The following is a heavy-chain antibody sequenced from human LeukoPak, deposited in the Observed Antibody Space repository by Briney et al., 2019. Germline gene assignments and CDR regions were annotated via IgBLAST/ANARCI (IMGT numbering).Heavy chain of an antibody. V-gene: IGHV3-21*01. Sequence: GGSLRLSCAASGFTFSSYSMNWVRQAPGEGLEWVSSISSSSSYIYYADSVKGRFTISRDNAKNSLYLQMNSLRAEDTAVYYCARVGIQFFDYWGQGTLVTVSS. CDR1: GFTFSSYS. D-gene: IGHD5-18*01. CDR3: ARVGIQFFDY. J-gene: IGHJ4*02. CDR2: ISSSSSYI.